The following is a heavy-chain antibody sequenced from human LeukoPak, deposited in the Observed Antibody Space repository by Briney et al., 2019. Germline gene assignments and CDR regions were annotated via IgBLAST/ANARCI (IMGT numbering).Heavy chain of an antibody. CDR1: GGTFSSYA. V-gene: IGHV1-69*13. CDR3: ARDLPDNLVVPAAIWRWGWYFDL. D-gene: IGHD2-2*01. J-gene: IGHJ2*01. CDR2: IIPIFGTA. Sequence: SVKVSCKASGGTFSSYAISWVRQAPGQGLEWMGGIIPIFGTANYAQKFQGRVTITADESTSTAYMELSSLRSEDTAVYYCARDLPDNLVVPAAIWRWGWYFDLWGRGTLVTVSS.